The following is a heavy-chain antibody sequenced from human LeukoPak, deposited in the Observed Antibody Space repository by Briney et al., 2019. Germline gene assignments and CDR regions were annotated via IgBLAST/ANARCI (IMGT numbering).Heavy chain of an antibody. CDR3: ARAVASTDDAFDI. V-gene: IGHV4-34*01. Sequence: SETLSLTCAVYGGSFSGYYWSWIRQPPGKGLEWIGEINHSGSTNYNPSLKSRVTISVDTSKNQFSLKLSSVTAADTAVYYCARAVASTDDAFDIWGQGTMVTVSS. CDR2: INHSGST. J-gene: IGHJ3*02. CDR1: GGSFSGYY. D-gene: IGHD5-12*01.